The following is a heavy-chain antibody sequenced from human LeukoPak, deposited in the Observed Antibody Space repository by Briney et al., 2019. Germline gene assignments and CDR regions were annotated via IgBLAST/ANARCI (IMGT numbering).Heavy chain of an antibody. CDR1: GGSISSYY. CDR2: IYYSGST. J-gene: IGHJ4*02. Sequence: SETLSLTCTVSGGSISSYYWSWIRQPPGRGLEWIGYIYYSGSTYYNPSLKSRVTISVDTSKNQFSLKLSSVTAADTAVYYCARGSRWLQLNYWGQGTLVTVSS. V-gene: IGHV4-59*12. CDR3: ARGSRWLQLNY. D-gene: IGHD5-12*01.